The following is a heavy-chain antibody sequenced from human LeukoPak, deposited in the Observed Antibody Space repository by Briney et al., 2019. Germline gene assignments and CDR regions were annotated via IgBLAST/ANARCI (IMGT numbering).Heavy chain of an antibody. Sequence: GGSLRLSCAASGFTFSSYEMNWVRQAPGKGLEWVSYISSGGSTIYYADSVKGRFTISRDNAKNSLYLQMNSLRAEDTAVYYCAREDGYNWNYGYWGQGTLVTVSS. V-gene: IGHV3-48*03. D-gene: IGHD1-20*01. CDR2: ISSGGSTI. J-gene: IGHJ4*02. CDR1: GFTFSSYE. CDR3: AREDGYNWNYGY.